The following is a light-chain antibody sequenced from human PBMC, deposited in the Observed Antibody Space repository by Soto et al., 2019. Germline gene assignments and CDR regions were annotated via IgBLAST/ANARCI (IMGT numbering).Light chain of an antibody. CDR2: EVS. J-gene: IGLJ2*01. CDR1: SSDVGSYNL. Sequence: QSVLTQPASVSGSPGQSITISCTGTSSDVGSYNLVSWYQQHPGKAPKLMIYEVSKRPSGVSNRFSGSKSGNTASLTISGLQAEDEADYYCCSCAGSSTLIFGGGTKLTVL. V-gene: IGLV2-23*02. CDR3: CSCAGSSTLI.